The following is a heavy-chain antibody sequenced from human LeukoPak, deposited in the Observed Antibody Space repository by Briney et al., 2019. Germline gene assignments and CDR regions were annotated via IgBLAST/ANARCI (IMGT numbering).Heavy chain of an antibody. Sequence: ASVKVSCKASGYTFTSYGISWVRQAPGQGLEWMGWISAYNGNTNYAQKLQGRVTMTTDTSTSTAYMELRSLRSDDTAVYYCARDLVVVITTARATLAPGGLDAFDIWGQGTMVTVSS. J-gene: IGHJ3*02. CDR3: ARDLVVVITTARATLAPGGLDAFDI. CDR2: ISAYNGNT. CDR1: GYTFTSYG. V-gene: IGHV1-18*01. D-gene: IGHD3-22*01.